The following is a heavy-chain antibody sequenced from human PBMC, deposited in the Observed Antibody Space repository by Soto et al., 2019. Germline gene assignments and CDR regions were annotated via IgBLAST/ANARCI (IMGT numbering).Heavy chain of an antibody. J-gene: IGHJ4*02. CDR3: GWGKLEMATKKSSPYYFDY. Sequence: RASVKVSCKASGGTFSSYAISWVRQAPGQGLEWMGGIIPIFGTANYAQKFQGRVTITADESTSTAYMELSSLRSEDTAVYYCGWGKLEMATKKSSPYYFDYWGQGTLVTVSS. CDR2: IIPIFGTA. CDR1: GGTFSSYA. V-gene: IGHV1-69*13. D-gene: IGHD3-16*01.